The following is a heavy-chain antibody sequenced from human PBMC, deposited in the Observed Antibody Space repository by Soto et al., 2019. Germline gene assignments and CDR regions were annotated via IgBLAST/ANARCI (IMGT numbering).Heavy chain of an antibody. J-gene: IGHJ4*02. Sequence: QVQLVQSGAEVKTPGASVKVSCKASGYTFTSYYMHWVRQAPGQGLEWMGIINPSGGSTSYAQKFQGRVTMTRDTYTSTVYMELSSLRSDDTSVYYCASGSVDTAMVNYWGQGTLVTVSS. CDR1: GYTFTSYY. D-gene: IGHD5-18*01. V-gene: IGHV1-46*01. CDR2: INPSGGST. CDR3: ASGSVDTAMVNY.